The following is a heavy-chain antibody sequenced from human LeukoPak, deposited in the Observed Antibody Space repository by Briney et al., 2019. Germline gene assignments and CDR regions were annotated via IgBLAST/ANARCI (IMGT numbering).Heavy chain of an antibody. V-gene: IGHV3-30*02. J-gene: IGHJ4*02. D-gene: IGHD5-18*01. CDR3: ARHILGIQLWLHISHPFDY. CDR1: GFTFSSYE. CDR2: IRYDGSNR. Sequence: GGSLRLSCAASGFTFSSYEMNWVRQAPGKGLEWVAFIRYDGSNRYYADSVKGRFTISRDNSKNTLYLQMNSLRADDTAVYYCARHILGIQLWLHISHPFDYWGQGTLVTVSS.